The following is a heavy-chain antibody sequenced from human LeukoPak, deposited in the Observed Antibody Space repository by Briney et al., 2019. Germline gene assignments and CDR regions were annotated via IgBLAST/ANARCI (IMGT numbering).Heavy chain of an antibody. D-gene: IGHD1-26*01. CDR2: MNPNSGNT. J-gene: IGHJ4*02. CDR1: GYTFTSYD. Sequence: ASVKVSCTASGYTFTSYDINWVRQATGQGLEWMGWMNPNSGNTGYAQKFQGRVTMTRNTSISTAYMELSSLRSEDTGVYYCARVDHSGSYYPIDYWGQGTLVTVSS. CDR3: ARVDHSGSYYPIDY. V-gene: IGHV1-8*01.